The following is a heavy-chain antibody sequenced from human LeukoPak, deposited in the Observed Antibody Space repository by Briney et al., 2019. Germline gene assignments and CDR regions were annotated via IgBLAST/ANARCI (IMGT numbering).Heavy chain of an antibody. V-gene: IGHV4-4*07. Sequence: WETLSLTCTVSGGSISSYYWSWIRQPAGKGLEWIGRTYTSGSTNYNPSLKSRVTISVDTSKNQFSLKLSSVTAADTAVYYCARVGFYYDSSGYYTHYHYMDVWGKGTTVTVSS. D-gene: IGHD3-22*01. CDR3: ARVGFYYDSSGYYTHYHYMDV. J-gene: IGHJ6*03. CDR2: TYTSGST. CDR1: GGSISSYY.